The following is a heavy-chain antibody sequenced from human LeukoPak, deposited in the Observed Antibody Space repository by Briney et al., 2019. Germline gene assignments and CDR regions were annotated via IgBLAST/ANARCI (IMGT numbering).Heavy chain of an antibody. CDR2: ISSSSSCI. V-gene: IGHV3-48*01. CDR1: GFTFCSYS. J-gene: IGHJ4*02. Sequence: AGSLSLSCAASGFTFCSYSMDWVRPAPGKGLEWVAYISSSSSCIYYADSVKGGFTIYSDNAKNSLYLQMNSLRAEDTAVYYCAAWVACGYWGQGTLVTVSS. CDR3: AAWVACGY. D-gene: IGHD2-21*01.